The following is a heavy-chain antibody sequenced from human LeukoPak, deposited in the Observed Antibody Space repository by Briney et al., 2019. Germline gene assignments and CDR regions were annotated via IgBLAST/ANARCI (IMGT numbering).Heavy chain of an antibody. CDR3: ARGKFTYSSSMVGGY. V-gene: IGHV1-18*01. J-gene: IGHJ4*02. CDR1: GYTFTSYG. Sequence: ASVKVSCKASGYTFTSYGISWVRQAPGQGLEWMGWISAYNGNTKYAQNLQGRVTMTRDTSISTAYMELSRLRSDDTAVYYCARGKFTYSSSMVGGYWGQGTLVTVSS. CDR2: ISAYNGNT. D-gene: IGHD6-6*01.